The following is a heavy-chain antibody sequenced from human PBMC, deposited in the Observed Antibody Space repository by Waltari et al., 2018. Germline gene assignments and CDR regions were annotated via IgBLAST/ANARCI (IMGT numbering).Heavy chain of an antibody. CDR3: ATWRWGQSEFDY. CDR2: IKEDGSDK. Sequence: EAQLVESGGKLVQPGGSLDPPCVAVGFTFRRHWMSWVRQAPGRGLEWVATIKEDGSDKHYVDSVRGRVTISRDNANDSLYLQMNSLRAEDTAVYYCATWRWGQSEFDYWGQGTLVTVSS. CDR1: GFTFRRHW. D-gene: IGHD7-27*01. J-gene: IGHJ4*02. V-gene: IGHV3-7*01.